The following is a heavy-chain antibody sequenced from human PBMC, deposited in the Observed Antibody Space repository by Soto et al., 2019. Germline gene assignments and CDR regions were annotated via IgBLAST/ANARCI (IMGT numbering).Heavy chain of an antibody. CDR1: GGSISSGGYS. CDR2: ISHSGST. V-gene: IGHV4-30-2*01. J-gene: IGHJ4*02. D-gene: IGHD5-18*01. Sequence: QLQLQESGSGLVKPSQTLSLTCAVSGGSISSGGYSWSWIRQPPGKGLEWIGYISHSGSTYFNPSLKSRVTISVDRSKNQCSLELSSVTAADTAVYYWARGGRLPDYWGQGTLVTVSS. CDR3: ARGGRLPDY.